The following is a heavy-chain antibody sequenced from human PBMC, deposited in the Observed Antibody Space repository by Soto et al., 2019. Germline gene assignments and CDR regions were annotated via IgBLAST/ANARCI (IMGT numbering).Heavy chain of an antibody. V-gene: IGHV1-18*01. D-gene: IGHD2-15*01. CDR2: ISAYNGNT. CDR1: GYTFTSYG. CDR3: ARLGYCSGGSCLEPNWFDP. Sequence: RASVKVSCKASGYTFTSYGISWVRQAPGQGLEWMGWISAYNGNTNYAQKLQGRVTMTTDTSTSTAYMELRSLRSDDTAVYYCARLGYCSGGSCLEPNWFDPWGQGTLVTVSS. J-gene: IGHJ5*02.